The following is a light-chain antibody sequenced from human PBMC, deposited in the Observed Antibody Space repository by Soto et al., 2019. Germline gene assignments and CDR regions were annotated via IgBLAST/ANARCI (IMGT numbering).Light chain of an antibody. CDR3: CSYAVGSTLV. CDR2: EGS. J-gene: IGLJ2*01. Sequence: QSVLTQPASVSGSPGQSITISYTGTSSDVGSYNLVSWHQQHPGKAPKLMIYEGSKRPSGVSHRFSGSKSGNTASLTISGLQAEDEADYYCCSYAVGSTLVFGGGTKLTVL. V-gene: IGLV2-23*01. CDR1: SSDVGSYNL.